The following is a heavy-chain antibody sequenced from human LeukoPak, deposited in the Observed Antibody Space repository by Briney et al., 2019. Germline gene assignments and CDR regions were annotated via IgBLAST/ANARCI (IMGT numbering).Heavy chain of an antibody. Sequence: SETLSLTCAVYGGSFSGYYWSWIRQPPGKGLEWIGEINHSGSTNYNPSLKSRVTISVDTSKNQFSLKLSSVTAADTAVYYCARPSQLQHYYGSGSYFVYWGQGTLVTVSS. D-gene: IGHD3-10*01. CDR3: ARPSQLQHYYGSGSYFVY. J-gene: IGHJ4*02. CDR2: INHSGST. CDR1: GGSFSGYY. V-gene: IGHV4-34*01.